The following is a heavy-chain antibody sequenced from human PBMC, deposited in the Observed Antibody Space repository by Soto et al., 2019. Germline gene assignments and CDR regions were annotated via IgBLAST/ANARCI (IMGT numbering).Heavy chain of an antibody. J-gene: IGHJ4*02. CDR2: ISSSGSTI. V-gene: IGHV3-48*03. CDR1: GFTFSSYE. Sequence: GSLRLSCAASGFTFSSYEMNWVRQAPGKGLEWVSYISSSGSTIYYADSVKGRFTISRDNAKNSLYLQMNSLRAEATAVYYCARDPGQHGEIDYWGQGTLVTVYS. CDR3: ARDPGQHGEIDY. D-gene: IGHD3-10*01.